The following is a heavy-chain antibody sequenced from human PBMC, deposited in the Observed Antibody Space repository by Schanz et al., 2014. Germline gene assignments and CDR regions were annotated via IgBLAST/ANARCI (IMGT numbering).Heavy chain of an antibody. J-gene: IGHJ5*02. Sequence: QVQLVESGSELKKPGASVKVSCKASGHPFTAYYMHWVRQAPGQGFEWMGWINPLSGATDYAPTFQGRVSMTRDTSISTAYMEVTRLVSSDTAVYYCARRGPNCSNNACYHGWFDPWGQGTLVTVSS. V-gene: IGHV1-2*02. CDR2: INPLSGAT. D-gene: IGHD4-4*01. CDR3: ARRGPNCSNNACYHGWFDP. CDR1: GHPFTAYY.